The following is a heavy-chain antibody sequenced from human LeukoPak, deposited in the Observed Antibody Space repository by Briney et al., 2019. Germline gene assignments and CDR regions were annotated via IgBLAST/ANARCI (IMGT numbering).Heavy chain of an antibody. V-gene: IGHV3-53*05. Sequence: GGSLRLSCAASGFTVSSNYMSWVRQAPGKGLEWVSVIYSGGSTYFADTVKGRFTISRDNAKNTLYLQMNGLRDEDTAVYYCARDPRNKGLDPWGQGTLVTVSS. CDR2: IYSGGST. J-gene: IGHJ5*02. D-gene: IGHD1/OR15-1a*01. CDR1: GFTVSSNY. CDR3: ARDPRNKGLDP.